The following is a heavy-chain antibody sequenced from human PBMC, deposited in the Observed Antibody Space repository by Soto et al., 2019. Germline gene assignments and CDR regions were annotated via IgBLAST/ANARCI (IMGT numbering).Heavy chain of an antibody. V-gene: IGHV3-15*01. CDR2: IKSKTDGGTT. CDR1: GFTFSNAW. J-gene: IGHJ6*03. D-gene: IGHD1-1*01. CDR3: TTDCDDDPESRDYYYYYYMDV. Sequence: GGSLRLSCAASGFTFSNAWMSWVRQAPGKGLEWVGRIKSKTDGGTTDYAAPVKGRFTISRDDSKNTLYLQMNSLKTEDTAVYYCTTDCDDDPESRDYYYYYYMDVWGKGTTVTVSS.